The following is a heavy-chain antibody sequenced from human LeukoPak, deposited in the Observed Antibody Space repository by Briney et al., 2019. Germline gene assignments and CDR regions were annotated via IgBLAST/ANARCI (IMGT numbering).Heavy chain of an antibody. J-gene: IGHJ6*02. V-gene: IGHV4-59*12. Sequence: PSETLSLTCTVSGGSISSYYWSWIRQPPGKGLEWIGYIYYSGSTNYNPSLKSRVTISVDTSKNQFSLKLSSVTAADTAVYYCARYRTEYDFWSGYYTVVDGMDVWGQGTTVTVSS. CDR3: ARYRTEYDFWSGYYTVVDGMDV. CDR2: IYYSGST. CDR1: GGSISSYY. D-gene: IGHD3-3*01.